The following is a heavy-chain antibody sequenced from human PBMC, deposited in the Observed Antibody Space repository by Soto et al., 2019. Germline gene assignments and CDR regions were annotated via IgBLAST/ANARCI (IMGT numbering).Heavy chain of an antibody. Sequence: SLRLSFSASGFSFSGSAIHWVPPASGKGLEWGARIRGKVNNYATTYAVAGRGRFAIPRDESRNTAHLQMNSLRAEDTAVYYCATTLRGANGPVDGWGEGTLVTVAS. V-gene: IGHV3-73*01. CDR2: IRGKVNNYAT. J-gene: IGHJ4*02. CDR1: GFSFSGSA. CDR3: ATTLRGANGPVDG. D-gene: IGHD2-15*01.